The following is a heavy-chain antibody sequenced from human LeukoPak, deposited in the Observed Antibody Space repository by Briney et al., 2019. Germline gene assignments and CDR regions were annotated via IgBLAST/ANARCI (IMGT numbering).Heavy chain of an antibody. D-gene: IGHD3-3*01. J-gene: IGHJ6*03. V-gene: IGHV1-2*02. CDR1: GYTFTGYY. CDR3: ARDSMNYDFWSGYANYYYYMDV. CDR2: FNPNSGGT. Sequence: ASVKVCCKASGYTFTGYYMHWVRQAPGQGLEWMGWFNPNSGGTNYAQKFQGRVTMTRDTSISTAYMALSRLRSDDTAVYYCARDSMNYDFWSGYANYYYYMDVWGKGTTDTVSS.